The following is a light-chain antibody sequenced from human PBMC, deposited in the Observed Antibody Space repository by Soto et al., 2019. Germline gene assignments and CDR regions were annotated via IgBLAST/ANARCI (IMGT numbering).Light chain of an antibody. CDR3: SSSTSSSTVI. CDR2: DVS. Sequence: QSALTQPASVSGSPGQSITISCTGTSSDVGAYNYVSWYQQHPGKAPKLMIYDVSNRPSGVSNRFSGSKSGNTASLTISGLQAEDEADCYCSSSTSSSTVIFGWGTKVTVL. J-gene: IGLJ2*01. V-gene: IGLV2-14*01. CDR1: SSDVGAYNY.